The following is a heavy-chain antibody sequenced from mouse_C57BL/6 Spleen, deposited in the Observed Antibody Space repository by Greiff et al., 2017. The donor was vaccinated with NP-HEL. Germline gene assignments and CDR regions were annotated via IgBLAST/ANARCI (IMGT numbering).Heavy chain of an antibody. CDR2: ISYDGSN. D-gene: IGHD3-2*02. J-gene: IGHJ3*02. V-gene: IGHV3-6*01. CDR3: AREEGYG. CDR1: GYSITSGYY. Sequence: VQLKESGPGLVKPSQSLSLTCSVTGYSITSGYYWNWIRQFPGNKLEWMGYISYDGSNNYNPSLKNRISITRDTSKNQFFLKLNSVTTEDTATYYCAREEGYGWGQGTLVTVSA.